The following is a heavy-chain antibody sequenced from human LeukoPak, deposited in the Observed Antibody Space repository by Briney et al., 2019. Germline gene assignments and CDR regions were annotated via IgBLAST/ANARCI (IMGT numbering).Heavy chain of an antibody. J-gene: IGHJ4*02. CDR3: ARGKGTTTFDY. CDR2: IYSGGST. D-gene: IGHD1-26*01. CDR1: GFTVSSNY. V-gene: IGHV3-66*01. Sequence: PGGSLRLSCAASGFTVSSNYMSWVRQAPGEGLEWVSVIYSGGSTYYADSVKGRFTISRDNSKNTLYLQMNSLRAEDTAVYYCARGKGTTTFDYWGQGTLVTVSS.